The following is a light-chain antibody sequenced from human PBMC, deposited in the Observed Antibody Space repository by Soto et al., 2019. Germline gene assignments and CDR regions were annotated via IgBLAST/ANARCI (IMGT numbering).Light chain of an antibody. V-gene: IGKV2-30*01. CDR2: KVS. Sequence: DVVMTQSPLSLPVTLGQPASISCRSSQILVYSDGNTYLNWFQQRPGQSPRRLIYKVSNRDSGVPDRFSGSGSGTDFTLKISRVEAEDVGVYYCMQALQTPGTFGQGTKVHIK. CDR1: QILVYSDGNTY. J-gene: IGKJ1*01. CDR3: MQALQTPGT.